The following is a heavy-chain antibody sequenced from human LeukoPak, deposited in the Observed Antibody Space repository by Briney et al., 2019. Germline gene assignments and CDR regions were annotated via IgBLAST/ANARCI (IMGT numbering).Heavy chain of an antibody. D-gene: IGHD3-10*01. CDR3: ARPYGSGSYRQPIDY. CDR2: INPSGGST. CDR1: GYTFTSYY. V-gene: IGHV1-46*01. J-gene: IGHJ4*02. Sequence: GASVKVSCKASGYTFTSYYMHWVRQAPGQGLEWMGIINPSGGSTSYAQKFQGRVTMTRDTSTSTVYMELSSLRSEDTAVYYCARPYGSGSYRQPIDYWGQGTLVTVSS.